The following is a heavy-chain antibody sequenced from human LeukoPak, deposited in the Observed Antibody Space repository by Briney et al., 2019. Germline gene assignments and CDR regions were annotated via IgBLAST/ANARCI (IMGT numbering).Heavy chain of an antibody. J-gene: IGHJ6*03. CDR1: GYTFTSYD. CDR2: MNPNSGNT. CDR3: ARGIRFLEWLSLNYYYYYMDV. V-gene: IGHV1-8*01. Sequence: VASVKVSCKASGYTFTSYDINWVRQATGQGLEWMGWMNPNSGNTGYAQKFQGRVTMTRNTSISTAYMELSSLRSEDTTVYYCARGIRFLEWLSLNYYYYYMDVWGKGTTVTVSS. D-gene: IGHD3-3*01.